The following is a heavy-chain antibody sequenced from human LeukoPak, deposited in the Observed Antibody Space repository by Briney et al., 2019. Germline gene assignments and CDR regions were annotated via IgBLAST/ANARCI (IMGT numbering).Heavy chain of an antibody. CDR3: ARDRYYNILTGYYGFES. J-gene: IGHJ5*01. Sequence: PSETLSLTCFVAGGSISSYYWSWIRQPAGEGLEWIGRISTSGSTNYNPSVTSRVTMSADTSKNQFSLKLSSVTAADTAVYYCARDRYYNILTGYYGFESWGQGTLVTVSS. D-gene: IGHD3-9*01. CDR2: ISTSGST. V-gene: IGHV4-4*07. CDR1: GGSISSYY.